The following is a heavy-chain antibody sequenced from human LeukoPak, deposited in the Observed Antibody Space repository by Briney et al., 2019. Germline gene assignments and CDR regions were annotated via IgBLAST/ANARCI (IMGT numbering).Heavy chain of an antibody. CDR3: AREGSSYGYRHFDY. CDR1: DDSISNDY. J-gene: IGHJ4*02. CDR2: IYYSGST. V-gene: IGHV4-30-4*01. Sequence: PSETLSLTCTVSDDSISNDYWSWIRQPPGKGLEWIGYIYYSGSTYYNPSLKSRVTISVDTSKNQFSLKLSSVTAADTAVYYCAREGSSYGYRHFDYWGQGTLVTVSS. D-gene: IGHD5-18*01.